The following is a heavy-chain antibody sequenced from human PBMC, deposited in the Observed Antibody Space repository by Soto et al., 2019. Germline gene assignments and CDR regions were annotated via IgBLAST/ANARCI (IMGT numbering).Heavy chain of an antibody. D-gene: IGHD6-13*01. CDR2: IIPIFGTA. CDR3: ALLVPQAEYFQH. CDR1: GGTFSSYA. Sequence: QVQLVQSGAEVKKPGSSVKVSCKASGGTFSSYAISWVRQAPGQGLEWMGGIIPIFGTANYAQKFQGRVTITEYESTSTAYMELSSLRSEDTAVYYCALLVPQAEYFQHWGQGSLVTVSS. V-gene: IGHV1-69*01. J-gene: IGHJ1*01.